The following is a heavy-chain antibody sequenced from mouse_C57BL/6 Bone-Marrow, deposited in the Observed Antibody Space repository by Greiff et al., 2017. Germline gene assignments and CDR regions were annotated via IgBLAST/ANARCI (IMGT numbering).Heavy chain of an antibody. V-gene: IGHV1-72*01. CDR3: ARWDTTVDKLGFAY. CDR1: GYTFTSYW. J-gene: IGHJ3*01. CDR2: IDPNSGGT. D-gene: IGHD1-1*01. Sequence: VQLQQPGAELVKPGASVKLSCKASGYTFTSYWMHWVKQRPGRGLEWIGRIDPNSGGTKYNEKFKSKATLTVDKPSSTAYMQLSSLTSEDSAVYDCARWDTTVDKLGFAYWGQGTLVTVSA.